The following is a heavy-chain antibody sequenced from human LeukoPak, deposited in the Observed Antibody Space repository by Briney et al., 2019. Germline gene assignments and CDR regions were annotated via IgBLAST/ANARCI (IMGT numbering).Heavy chain of an antibody. D-gene: IGHD3-3*01. CDR2: INHSGST. CDR1: GESFSGYY. J-gene: IGHJ4*02. CDR3: AREGGFYRPLDY. Sequence: SETLSLTCAVYGESFSGYYWSWIRQPPGKGLEWIGEINHSGSTNYNPSLKSRVTISVDTSKNQFSLKLSSVTAADTAVYYCAREGGFYRPLDYSGQGTLVTVSS. V-gene: IGHV4-34*01.